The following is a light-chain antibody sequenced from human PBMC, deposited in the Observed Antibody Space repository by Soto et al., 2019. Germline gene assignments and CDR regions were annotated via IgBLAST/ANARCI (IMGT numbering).Light chain of an antibody. CDR1: QSLLHSNGYNY. Sequence: DIVMTQSPLSLPVTPGEPASISCRSSQSLLHSNGYNYLDWYLQKPGQSPQLLIYLGSNRASGVPDRFSGSGSGTDFTLKISRVEAEDVGVCYCMQAVQTPWTFGQGTKVEIK. V-gene: IGKV2-28*01. CDR2: LGS. CDR3: MQAVQTPWT. J-gene: IGKJ1*01.